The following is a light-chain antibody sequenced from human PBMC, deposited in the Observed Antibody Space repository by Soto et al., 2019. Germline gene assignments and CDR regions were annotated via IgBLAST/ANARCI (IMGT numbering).Light chain of an antibody. V-gene: IGKV1-39*01. CDR2: AAS. CDR3: QQSDSMPWT. Sequence: DIQMTQSPSSLSASVGDIVTITCRASQSISGYLNWYQKKSGQAPRLLMYAASTMQSGVPSRFSGSGSGTDFTLTISSLQPEDSATYYCQQSDSMPWTFGQGTKVEIK. J-gene: IGKJ1*01. CDR1: QSISGY.